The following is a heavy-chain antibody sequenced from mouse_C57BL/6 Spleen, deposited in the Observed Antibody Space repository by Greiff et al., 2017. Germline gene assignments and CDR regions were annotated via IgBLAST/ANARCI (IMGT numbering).Heavy chain of an antibody. J-gene: IGHJ4*01. V-gene: IGHV1-50*01. CDR1: GYTFTSYW. CDR3: ARGGAYRYAMDY. Sequence: QVQLQQPGAELVKPGASVKLSCKASGYTFTSYWMQWVKQRPGQGLEWIGEIDPSDSYTNYNQKFKGKATLTVATSSSTAYMQLSSLTSEDSAVYYCARGGAYRYAMDYWGQGTSVTVSS. CDR2: IDPSDSYT. D-gene: IGHD3-1*01.